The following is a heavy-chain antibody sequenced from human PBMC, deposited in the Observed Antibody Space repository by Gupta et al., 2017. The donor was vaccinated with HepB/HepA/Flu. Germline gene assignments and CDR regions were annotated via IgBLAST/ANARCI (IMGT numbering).Heavy chain of an antibody. V-gene: IGHV4-59*01. Sequence: QVQLQESGPGLVKPSETLSLTCTVSGGSISSYYWSWIRQPPGKGLEWIGYIYYSGRTNNNPSLKSRVTISVDTSKNQFSLKLSSVTAADTAVYYCASQNYYCSSTSCYKAPFDPWGQGTLVTVSS. D-gene: IGHD2-2*02. CDR1: GGSISSYY. J-gene: IGHJ5*02. CDR3: ASQNYYCSSTSCYKAPFDP. CDR2: IYYSGRT.